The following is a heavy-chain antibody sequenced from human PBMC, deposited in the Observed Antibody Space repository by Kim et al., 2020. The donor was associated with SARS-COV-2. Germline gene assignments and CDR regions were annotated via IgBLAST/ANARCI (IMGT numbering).Heavy chain of an antibody. CDR2: IGTGGDT. V-gene: IGHV3-13*01. CDR1: GFTFSSYA. J-gene: IGHJ4*01. Sequence: GCSLRLSCAASGFTFSSYAMNWVRQAPGKGLEWVSAIGTGGDTTYPAASMDGCTISTENTTKSTQLRIKNLRTAETPAYYYSREGLRTDSPARDIWAVD. CDR3: SREGLRTDSPARDIWAVD. D-gene: IGHD3-9*01.